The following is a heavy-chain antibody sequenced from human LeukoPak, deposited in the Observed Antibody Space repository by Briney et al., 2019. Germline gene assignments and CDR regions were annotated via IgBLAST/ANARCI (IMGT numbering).Heavy chain of an antibody. V-gene: IGHV4-38-2*02. CDR2: IYHSGST. D-gene: IGHD2-21*02. CDR3: ARAYYLAYCGGDCFHDAFDI. J-gene: IGHJ3*02. Sequence: PSETLSLTCTVSGYSISSGYYWGWIRQPPGKGLEWIGSIYHSGSTYYNPSLKSRVTISVDTSKNQFSLKLSSVTAADTAVYYCARAYYLAYCGGDCFHDAFDIWGQGTMVTVSS. CDR1: GYSISSGYY.